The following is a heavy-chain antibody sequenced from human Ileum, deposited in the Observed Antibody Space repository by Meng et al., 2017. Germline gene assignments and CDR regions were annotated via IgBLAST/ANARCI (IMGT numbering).Heavy chain of an antibody. D-gene: IGHD5-18*01. CDR1: GFTFSTYE. V-gene: IGHV3-48*03. Sequence: GESLKISCAASGFTFSTYEMNWVRQAPGKGLEWVSYISRSGNNIYYADSEKGRCTISRDNAKNSMYQQMNSLRAEDTALYYCARDQYTYGFDYYNYGMDVWGQGTTVTVSS. J-gene: IGHJ6*02. CDR3: ARDQYTYGFDYYNYGMDV. CDR2: ISRSGNNI.